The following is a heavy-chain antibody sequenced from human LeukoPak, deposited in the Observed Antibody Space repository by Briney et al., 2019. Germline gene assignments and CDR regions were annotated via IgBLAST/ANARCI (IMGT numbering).Heavy chain of an antibody. CDR2: FDPEDGET. V-gene: IGHV1-24*01. J-gene: IGHJ2*01. Sequence: GASVKVSCKVSGYTLTELSMHWVRQAPGKGLEWMGGFDPEDGETIYAQKFQGRVTMTEDTSTDTAYMELSSLRSEDTAVYYCASSHYDYGDYGAHWYFDLWGRGTLVTVSS. CDR3: ASSHYDYGDYGAHWYFDL. D-gene: IGHD4-17*01. CDR1: GYTLTELS.